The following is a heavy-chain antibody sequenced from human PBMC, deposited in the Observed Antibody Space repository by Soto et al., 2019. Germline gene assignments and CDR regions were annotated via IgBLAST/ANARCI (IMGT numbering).Heavy chain of an antibody. D-gene: IGHD3-3*02. CDR1: GGSISSGDW. CDR3: XXXXXDSIFGSLDY. Sequence: QVQLQESGTGLVKPSGTLSLTCAVSGGSISSGDWCWSWVRQSPGKGLEWIGEIYYSGRTTYNPSLKSRVTISADKSENXXXXXXXSXTXXXXXXXXXXXXXXDSIFGSLDYWGQGTLVTVSS. J-gene: IGHJ4*02. CDR2: IYYSGRT. V-gene: IGHV4-4*02.